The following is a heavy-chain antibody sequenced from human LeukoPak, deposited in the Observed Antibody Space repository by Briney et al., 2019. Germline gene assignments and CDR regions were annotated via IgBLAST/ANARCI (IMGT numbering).Heavy chain of an antibody. D-gene: IGHD1-7*01. Sequence: PGGSLRLSCAASGFSFSGYAMSWVRQAPGKWLEWVSAISDSGDSTYYADSVKGRFTISRDNSNNTLYLQMNSLRAEDTAIYYCAKRYWNFAAFDIWRQGTMVTVSS. J-gene: IGHJ3*02. CDR2: ISDSGDST. CDR1: GFSFSGYA. CDR3: AKRYWNFAAFDI. V-gene: IGHV3-23*01.